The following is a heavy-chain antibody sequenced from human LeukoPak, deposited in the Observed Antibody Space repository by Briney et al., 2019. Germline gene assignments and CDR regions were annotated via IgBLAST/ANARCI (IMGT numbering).Heavy chain of an antibody. Sequence: GGSLRLSCAASGFTFSSYAMNWVRQAPGKGLEWVSYISSSSSTIYYADSVKGRITISRDNAKNSLYLQMNSLRDEDTAVYYCARRAGYNSDWYLVNDYWGLGTLVTVSS. CDR2: ISSSSSTI. CDR1: GFTFSSYA. J-gene: IGHJ4*02. CDR3: ARRAGYNSDWYLVNDY. D-gene: IGHD6-19*01. V-gene: IGHV3-48*02.